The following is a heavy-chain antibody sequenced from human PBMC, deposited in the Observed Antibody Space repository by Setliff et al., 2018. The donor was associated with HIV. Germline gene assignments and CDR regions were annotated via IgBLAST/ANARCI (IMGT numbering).Heavy chain of an antibody. J-gene: IGHJ4*02. D-gene: IGHD3-16*01. Sequence: GGSLRLSCAAAGFTFSNAWMTWVRQAPGKGLEWVARIRNKKNGGTTYYAAPVEGRFTIARDDSKNTVYLQMNSLNSEDSALYYCTTGGADWGQGTRVTVSS. V-gene: IGHV3-15*01. CDR3: TTGGAD. CDR2: IRNKKNGGTT. CDR1: GFTFSNAW.